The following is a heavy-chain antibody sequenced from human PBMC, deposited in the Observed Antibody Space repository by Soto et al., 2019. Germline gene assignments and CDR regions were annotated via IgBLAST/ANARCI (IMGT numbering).Heavy chain of an antibody. CDR3: ARAPGFYDSSGYRFDY. V-gene: IGHV4-59*01. D-gene: IGHD3-22*01. Sequence: SETLSLTCTVSGGSMSSYYWSWIRQPPGKGLEWIGYIYYSGSTNYNPSLKSRVTISVDTSKNQFSLKLSSVTAADTAVYYCARAPGFYDSSGYRFDYWGQGTLVTVSS. CDR1: GGSMSSYY. CDR2: IYYSGST. J-gene: IGHJ4*02.